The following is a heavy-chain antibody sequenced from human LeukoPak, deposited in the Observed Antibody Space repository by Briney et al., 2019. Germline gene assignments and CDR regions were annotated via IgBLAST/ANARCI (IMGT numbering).Heavy chain of an antibody. V-gene: IGHV3-30*18. J-gene: IGHJ4*02. CDR1: GFTFSSYG. CDR3: AKDAVDSSDY. CDR2: MSYDGSHK. D-gene: IGHD4-23*01. Sequence: PGGSLRLSCAASGFTFSSYGMHWVRQAPGKGLEWVAVMSYDGSHKYYADSVKGRFTISRDNSKNTLYLQMNSLRAEDTAVYYCAKDAVDSSDYWGQGTLVTVSS.